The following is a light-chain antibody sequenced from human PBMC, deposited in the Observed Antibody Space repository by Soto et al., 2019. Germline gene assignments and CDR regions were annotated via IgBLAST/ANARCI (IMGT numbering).Light chain of an antibody. CDR3: QSYDSSLSGSV. V-gene: IGLV1-40*01. Sequence: QSVLTQPPSVSGAPGQRVTISCTGSSSNIGAGYDVHWYQQLPGTAPKLLIYGNSNRPSGVPDRFSGSKSGTSAPLAITGLQAEDEADYYCQSYDSSLSGSVFGGGTKLTFL. J-gene: IGLJ2*01. CDR2: GNS. CDR1: SSNIGAGYD.